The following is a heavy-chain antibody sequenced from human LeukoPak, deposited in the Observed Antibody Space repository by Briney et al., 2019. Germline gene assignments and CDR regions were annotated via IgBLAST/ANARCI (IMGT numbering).Heavy chain of an antibody. J-gene: IGHJ2*01. CDR3: AGSDTIGYLPREWDYWYFDR. D-gene: IGHD3-22*01. Sequence: GGSLRLSCAASGFTFSRYSMNWVRQAPGKGLEWVSSISIGNTYIYYADSVKGRFTISRDNAKNSLYLQLNSLRAEDTAVYYCAGSDTIGYLPREWDYWYFDRWGRGTLVTVSS. V-gene: IGHV3-21*03. CDR2: ISIGNTYI. CDR1: GFTFSRYS.